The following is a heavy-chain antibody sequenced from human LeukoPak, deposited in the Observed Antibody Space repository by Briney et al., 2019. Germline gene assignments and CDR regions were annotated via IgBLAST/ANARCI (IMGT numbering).Heavy chain of an antibody. J-gene: IGHJ4*02. D-gene: IGHD6-13*01. V-gene: IGHV1-24*01. CDR3: ATPPVQQQLVSTGIVY. Sequence: ASVKVSCKVSGYTLTELSMHWVRQAPGKGLEWMGGFDPEDGETIYAQKFQGRVTMTEDTSTDTAYMELSSLRSEDTAVYYCATPPVQQQLVSTGIVYWGQGTLVTVSS. CDR2: FDPEDGET. CDR1: GYTLTELS.